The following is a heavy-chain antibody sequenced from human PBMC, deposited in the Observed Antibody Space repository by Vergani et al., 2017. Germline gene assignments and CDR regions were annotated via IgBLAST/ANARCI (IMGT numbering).Heavy chain of an antibody. J-gene: IGHJ6*03. CDR2: ISGSGGST. V-gene: IGHV3-23*04. D-gene: IGHD3-22*01. Sequence: EVQLVESGGGLVQPGRSLRLSCTASGFTFGDYAMSWFRQAPGKGLEWVSAISGSGGSTYYADSVKGRFTISRDNSKNTLYLQMNSLRAEDTAVYYCAKVATMIVVVLYMDVWGKGTTVTVSS. CDR3: AKVATMIVVVLYMDV. CDR1: GFTFGDYA.